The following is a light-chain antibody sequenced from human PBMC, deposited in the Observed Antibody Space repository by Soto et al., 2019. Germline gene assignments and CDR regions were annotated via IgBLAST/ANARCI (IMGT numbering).Light chain of an antibody. Sequence: DSKITHPPASLTVSKGDRVTITCQASQDISNYLHWFQQKPGKAPQLLIFDVSNLQTGVPSRFSGGGSGTDFALTISSLEPEDIATYYCQQYDSLPITFGQGTRLEIK. CDR2: DVS. V-gene: IGKV1-33*01. J-gene: IGKJ5*01. CDR3: QQYDSLPIT. CDR1: QDISNY.